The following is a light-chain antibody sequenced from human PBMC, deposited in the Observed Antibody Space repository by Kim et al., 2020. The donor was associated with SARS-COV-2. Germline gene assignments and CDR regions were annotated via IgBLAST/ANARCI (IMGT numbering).Light chain of an antibody. CDR2: GAS. J-gene: IGKJ4*01. Sequence: EIVLTQSPGTLSLSPGERATLSCRASQSVSNSYLAWYQQKPGQAPRLLIYGASSRATGIPDRFSGSASGTDFTFSISRLEPEDFAVYYCQQYGSSPLTFGGGTKVDIK. CDR1: QSVSNSY. CDR3: QQYGSSPLT. V-gene: IGKV3-20*01.